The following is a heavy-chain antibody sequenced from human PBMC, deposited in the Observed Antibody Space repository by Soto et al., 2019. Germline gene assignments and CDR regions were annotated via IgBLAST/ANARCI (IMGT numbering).Heavy chain of an antibody. V-gene: IGHV1-18*01. CDR2: ITTYNGKT. J-gene: IGHJ4*02. CDR1: GYAFTNYG. Sequence: ASVKVSCKASGYAFTNYGINWVRQAPGQGLEWMAWITTYNGKTIYAEKLQGRVTLTTDTSTSTAYMEVRSLRSDDTAVYYCARDRQIVRDMKIDYWGQGTLVTVSS. D-gene: IGHD1-26*01. CDR3: ARDRQIVRDMKIDY.